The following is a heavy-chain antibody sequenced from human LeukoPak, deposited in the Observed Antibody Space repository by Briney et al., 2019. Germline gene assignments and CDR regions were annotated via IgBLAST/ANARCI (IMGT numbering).Heavy chain of an antibody. J-gene: IGHJ4*02. D-gene: IGHD4-17*01. Sequence: GGSLRLSCAASGFTVSSNYMSWVRRAPGKGLEWLSHTSVNGAVTSYADSVKGRFTISSDTAKNSLYLQLDSLTVGDTAIYYCARDPDGDQDFDYWGRGALVTVSS. CDR1: GFTVSSNY. CDR2: TSVNGAVT. V-gene: IGHV3-11*04. CDR3: ARDPDGDQDFDY.